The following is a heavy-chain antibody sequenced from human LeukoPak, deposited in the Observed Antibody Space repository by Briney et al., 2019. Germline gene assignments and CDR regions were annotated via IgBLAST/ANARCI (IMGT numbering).Heavy chain of an antibody. CDR2: MNPNSGNT. CDR1: GYTFTSYD. J-gene: IGHJ6*02. D-gene: IGHD1-1*01. CDR3: AGGAGTTAGYYYYYYGMDV. Sequence: ASVKVSCKASGYTFTSYDIDWVRPATGQGLEWMGWMNPNSGNTGYAQKFQGRVTTTRNTSISTAYMELSSLRSEDTAVYYCAGGAGTTAGYYYYYYGMDVWGQGTTVTVSS. V-gene: IGHV1-8*01.